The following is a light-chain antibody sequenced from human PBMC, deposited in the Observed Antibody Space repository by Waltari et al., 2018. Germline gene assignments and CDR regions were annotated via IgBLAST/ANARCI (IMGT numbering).Light chain of an antibody. Sequence: SYVVTQPPSVSVAPGEPATITCGGDNIGTYSVHWYQQKAGQAPVLVIFYDRDRPSGIPDRFSGSNSGNTATLTISRVEAGDDARYYCHVWHPHVDPGVFGTGTEVTVL. CDR2: YDR. J-gene: IGLJ1*01. V-gene: IGLV3-21*04. CDR1: NIGTYS. CDR3: HVWHPHVDPGV.